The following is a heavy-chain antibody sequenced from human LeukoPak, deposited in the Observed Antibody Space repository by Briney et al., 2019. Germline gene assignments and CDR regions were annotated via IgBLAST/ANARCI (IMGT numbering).Heavy chain of an antibody. CDR1: EFTFSDYW. CDR3: AKEGGYDILTGYSYYYYYGMDV. J-gene: IGHJ6*02. V-gene: IGHV3-74*01. Sequence: GGSLRLSCAASEFTFSDYWMHWVRQAPGKGLVWVSRIKGDGSSVSYADSVRGRFTISRDNAKNTLYLQMNSLRAEDTAVYYCAKEGGYDILTGYSYYYYYGMDVWGQGTTVTVSS. D-gene: IGHD3-9*01. CDR2: IKGDGSSV.